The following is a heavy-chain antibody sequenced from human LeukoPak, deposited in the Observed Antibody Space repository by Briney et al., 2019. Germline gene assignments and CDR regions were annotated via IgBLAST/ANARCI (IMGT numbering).Heavy chain of an antibody. D-gene: IGHD3-22*01. V-gene: IGHV3-21*01. Sequence: PGGSLRLSRAASGFTFSSYSMSWVRQAPGKGLEWVSFISSSSNYLYYADSVKGRFTISRDNAKNSLYLQMNSLRAEDTAVYYCARGYDSSGYGDYWGQGTLVTVSS. J-gene: IGHJ4*02. CDR2: ISSSSNYL. CDR1: GFTFSSYS. CDR3: ARGYDSSGYGDY.